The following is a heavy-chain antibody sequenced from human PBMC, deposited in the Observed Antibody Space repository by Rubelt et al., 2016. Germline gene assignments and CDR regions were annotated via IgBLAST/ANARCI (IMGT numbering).Heavy chain of an antibody. Sequence: WVRQAPGKGLEWVSVIYSGGSTYYADSVKGRSTISRHNSKNTLYLQMNSLRAEDTAVYYCATHGSGSYGGAWFDPWGQGSLVSVSS. D-gene: IGHD3-10*01. CDR2: IYSGGST. J-gene: IGHJ5*02. CDR3: ATHGSGSYGGAWFDP. V-gene: IGHV3-53*04.